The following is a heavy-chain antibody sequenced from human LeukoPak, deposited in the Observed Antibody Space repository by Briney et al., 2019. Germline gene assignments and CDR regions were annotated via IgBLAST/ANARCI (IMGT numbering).Heavy chain of an antibody. CDR3: ARWIDWMYYFDY. J-gene: IGHJ4*02. CDR2: ISYDGSNK. V-gene: IGHV3-30-3*01. D-gene: IGHD1-1*01. Sequence: PGGSLRLSCAASGFTFSSYAMHWVRQAPGKGLEWVAVISYDGSNKYYADSVKGRFTISRDNSKNTLYLQMNSLRAEDTAVYYCARWIDWMYYFDYWGQGTLVTVSS. CDR1: GFTFSSYA.